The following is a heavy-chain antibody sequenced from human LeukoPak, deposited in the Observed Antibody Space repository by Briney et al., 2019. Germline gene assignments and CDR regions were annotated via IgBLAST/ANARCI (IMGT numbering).Heavy chain of an antibody. CDR2: IYCVDDK. CDR1: GCSLSTNGVG. Sequence: SGATLVKSTQTLTVTCTFSGCSLSTNGVGVGWIRPSPGKPLEWLALIYCVDDKRYSPSLKTRLTITKDTSKNQVVLTMTKMNPVDTGTYFCVHTLLSGWAIRFFDYWGQGTLVTVSS. D-gene: IGHD6-19*01. CDR3: VHTLLSGWAIRFFDY. J-gene: IGHJ4*02. V-gene: IGHV2-5*02.